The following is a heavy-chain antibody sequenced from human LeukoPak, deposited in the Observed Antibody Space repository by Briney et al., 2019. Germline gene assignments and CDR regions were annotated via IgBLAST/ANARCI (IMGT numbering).Heavy chain of an antibody. Sequence: ASVKVSCKASGYTFTSYAMHWVRQAPGQRLEWMGWINAGNGNTKYSQKFQGRVTITRDTSASTAYMELSSLRSEDTAVYYCARESLTGLVIGDYWGQGTLVTVSS. CDR2: INAGNGNT. CDR1: GYTFTSYA. V-gene: IGHV1-3*01. J-gene: IGHJ4*02. D-gene: IGHD2-21*01. CDR3: ARESLTGLVIGDY.